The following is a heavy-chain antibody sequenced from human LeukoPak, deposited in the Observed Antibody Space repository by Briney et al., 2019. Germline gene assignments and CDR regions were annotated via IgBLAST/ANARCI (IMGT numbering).Heavy chain of an antibody. J-gene: IGHJ4*02. CDR3: ASSRVFGHLDY. CDR1: GLTFSSYP. V-gene: IGHV3-23*01. D-gene: IGHD6-13*01. Sequence: QPGGSLRLSCTASGLTFSSYPMYWVRQAPGKGLEWVAAITGSGDATFYAESMKGRFTLSRDNSWDTLYLQMNSLRAEDTAVYYCASSRVFGHLDYWGQGTLVTVSS. CDR2: ITGSGDAT.